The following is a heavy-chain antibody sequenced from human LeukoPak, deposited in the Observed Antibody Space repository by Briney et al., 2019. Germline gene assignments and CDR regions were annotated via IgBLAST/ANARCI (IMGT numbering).Heavy chain of an antibody. CDR2: AAGRGGAT. V-gene: IGHV3-23*01. Sequence: PGGSLRLSCAASGFTFSDYAMNWVRQAPGRGLEWVAHAAGRGGATYYADSVKGRFTISRDNSKNTLYLQMNSLRAEDTAVYYCAKVRRWLRLLFDYWGQGTLVTVSS. CDR3: AKVRRWLRLLFDY. CDR1: GFTFSDYA. J-gene: IGHJ4*02. D-gene: IGHD5-24*01.